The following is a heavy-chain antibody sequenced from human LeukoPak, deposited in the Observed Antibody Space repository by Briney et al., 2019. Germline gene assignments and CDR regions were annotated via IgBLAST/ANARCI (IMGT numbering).Heavy chain of an antibody. V-gene: IGHV4-4*09. J-gene: IGHJ6*03. CDR3: ARQTMTYNWNDVGYYYYYMDV. Sequence: SETLSLTCTVSGGSISSYYWSWIRQSPGKGLEWIGYIYTSGSTNYNPSLKSRVTISVDTSKNQFSLKLSSVTAADTAVYYCARQTMTYNWNDVGYYYYYMDVWGKGTTVTVSS. CDR1: GGSISSYY. D-gene: IGHD1-1*01. CDR2: IYTSGST.